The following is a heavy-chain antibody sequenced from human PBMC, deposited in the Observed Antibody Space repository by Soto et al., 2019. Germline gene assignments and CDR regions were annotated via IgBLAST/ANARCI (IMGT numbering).Heavy chain of an antibody. D-gene: IGHD3-3*01. Sequence: QVQLQESGPGLVKPSETLFVTCTVSGGSTDSLYWSWVRQPPGKGLEWIGYVSYSGSTTYNPSLKSRVFVSIDTSKNQFSLKLTSVTAADTAVYYCARHGYYDLLSGYYLFDYWGQGILVTVSS. CDR3: ARHGYYDLLSGYYLFDY. CDR2: VSYSGST. J-gene: IGHJ4*02. V-gene: IGHV4-59*08. CDR1: GGSTDSLY.